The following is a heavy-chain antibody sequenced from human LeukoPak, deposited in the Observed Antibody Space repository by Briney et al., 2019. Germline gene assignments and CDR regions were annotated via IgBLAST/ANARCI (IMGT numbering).Heavy chain of an antibody. D-gene: IGHD6-6*01. V-gene: IGHV3-9*01. J-gene: IGHJ4*02. Sequence: PGGSLRLSCAASGFTFDDYAMHWVRQAPGKGLEWVSGISWNSGSIGYADSVKGRFTISRDNAKNSLYLQMNSLRAEDTALYYCAKALYSSSSGVGHYFDYWGQGTLVTVSS. CDR1: GFTFDDYA. CDR2: ISWNSGSI. CDR3: AKALYSSSSGVGHYFDY.